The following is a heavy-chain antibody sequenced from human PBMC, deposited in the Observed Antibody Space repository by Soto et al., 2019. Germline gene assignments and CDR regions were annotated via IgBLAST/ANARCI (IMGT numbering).Heavy chain of an antibody. V-gene: IGHV4-39*01. D-gene: IGHD2-2*01. Sequence: QLQLQESGPGLVKPSETLSLTCTVSGGSIRDDTYYWGWIRQPPGKGLEWIGSIYYSGTSSYNPSLQSRFTMSVDTSMKQLSLRLTAVTAADTAVYCCARLHCASPNCVPLDPWGQGTRVIVSS. J-gene: IGHJ5*02. CDR1: GGSIRDDTYY. CDR3: ARLHCASPNCVPLDP. CDR2: IYYSGTS.